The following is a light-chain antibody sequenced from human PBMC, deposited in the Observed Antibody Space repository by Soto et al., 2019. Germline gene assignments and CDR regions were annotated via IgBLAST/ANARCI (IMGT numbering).Light chain of an antibody. Sequence: QSALTQPLSVSGSPGQSVTISCTGTSSDVGSYNRVSWYQQPPGTAPKLMIYEVSNRPSGVPDRFSGSKSGNTASLTISGLQAEDEVDYYCSSYTSSSTYVFGTGTKLTVL. CDR1: SSDVGSYNR. V-gene: IGLV2-18*02. CDR3: SSYTSSSTYV. J-gene: IGLJ1*01. CDR2: EVS.